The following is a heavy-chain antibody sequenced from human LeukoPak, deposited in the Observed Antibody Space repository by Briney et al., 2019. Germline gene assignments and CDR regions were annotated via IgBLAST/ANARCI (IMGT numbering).Heavy chain of an antibody. Sequence: PGGSLRLSCAASGFTFSSYWMHWVRQAPGKGLVWVSRINTDGSSTSYADSVKGRFTISRDNAKNTLYLQMNSLRAEDTAVYYCASSGYPPRFDYWGQGTLVTVSS. J-gene: IGHJ4*02. CDR3: ASSGYPPRFDY. CDR2: INTDGSST. D-gene: IGHD1-1*01. CDR1: GFTFSSYW. V-gene: IGHV3-74*01.